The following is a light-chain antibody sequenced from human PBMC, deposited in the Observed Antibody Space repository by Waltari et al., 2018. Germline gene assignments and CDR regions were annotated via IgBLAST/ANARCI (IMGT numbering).Light chain of an antibody. Sequence: EIVLTLSPATLALSPGGAAPLSCRASQSVSSQLVWYQQKRGQAPRLLIYDASNRATGIPARFSGSGSGTDFTLTISSLEPEDFAVYYCQQCNNSPPAFGQGTKVEI. CDR3: QQCNNSPPA. V-gene: IGKV3-11*01. J-gene: IGKJ1*01. CDR1: QSVSSQ. CDR2: DAS.